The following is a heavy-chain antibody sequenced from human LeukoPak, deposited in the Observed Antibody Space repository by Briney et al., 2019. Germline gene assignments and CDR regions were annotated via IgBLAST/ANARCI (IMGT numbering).Heavy chain of an antibody. CDR1: GGTFSSYA. CDR3: ARDFPNSDGYKLSGDAFDI. J-gene: IGHJ3*02. CDR2: IIPIFGTA. V-gene: IGHV1-69*01. Sequence: ASVKVSCKASGGTFSSYAISWVRQAPGQGLEWMGGIIPIFGTANYAQKFQGRVTITADESTSTAYMELSSLRSEDTAVYYCARDFPNSDGYKLSGDAFDIWGQGTMVTVSS. D-gene: IGHD5-24*01.